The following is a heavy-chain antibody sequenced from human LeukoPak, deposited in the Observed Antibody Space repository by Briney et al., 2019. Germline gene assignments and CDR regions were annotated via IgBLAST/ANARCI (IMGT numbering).Heavy chain of an antibody. Sequence: GRSLRLSCAASGFTFSRYGMHWVRQAPGKGLEWVAVISYDGSNKYYADSVKSRFTISRDNSKNTLYLQMNSLRTEDTAVYYCANPNYYDSSGYYSDDYWGQGTLVTVSS. CDR1: GFTFSRYG. CDR2: ISYDGSNK. D-gene: IGHD3-22*01. V-gene: IGHV3-30*18. J-gene: IGHJ4*02. CDR3: ANPNYYDSSGYYSDDY.